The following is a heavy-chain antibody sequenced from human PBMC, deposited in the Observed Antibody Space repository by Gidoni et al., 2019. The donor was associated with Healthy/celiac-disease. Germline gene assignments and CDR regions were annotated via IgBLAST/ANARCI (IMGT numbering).Heavy chain of an antibody. D-gene: IGHD6-19*01. J-gene: IGHJ5*01. V-gene: IGHV3-23*01. CDR1: GFTFSSYA. Sequence: EVQLLESGGGLVQPGGSLRLSCAASGFTFSSYAMSWVRQAPGKGLEWVSAISGSGGSTYYADSVKGRFTISRDNSKNTLYLQMNSLRAEDTAVYYCAKAAGYSSGPVNNIRDNWFDPWGQGTLVTVSS. CDR2: ISGSGGST. CDR3: AKAAGYSSGPVNNIRDNWFDP.